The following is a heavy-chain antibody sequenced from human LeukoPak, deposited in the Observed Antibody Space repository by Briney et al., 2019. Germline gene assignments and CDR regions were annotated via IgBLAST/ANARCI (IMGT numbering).Heavy chain of an antibody. Sequence: GGSLRLSCAASGFTFSSYSMNWVRQAPGKGLEWVSYISSSSSTIYYADSVKGRFTISRDNAKNSLYLQMNSLRAEDTAVYYCARGDSGSYLIFWGQGTLVTVSS. V-gene: IGHV3-48*01. CDR2: ISSSSSTI. J-gene: IGHJ4*02. CDR1: GFTFSSYS. CDR3: ARGDSGSYLIF. D-gene: IGHD1-26*01.